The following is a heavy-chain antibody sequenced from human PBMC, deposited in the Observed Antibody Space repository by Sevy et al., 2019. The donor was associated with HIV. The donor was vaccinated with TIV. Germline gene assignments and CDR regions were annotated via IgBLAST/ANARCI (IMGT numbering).Heavy chain of an antibody. CDR2: IKSKTDGGTT. J-gene: IGHJ6*03. CDR1: GFTFSNAW. D-gene: IGHD4-4*01. Sequence: GGSLRLSCAASGFTFSNAWMSWVRQAPGKGLEWVGRIKSKTDGGTTDYAAPEKGSFTISRDDSKNTLYLQMNSMQTLDTAMYYCTTDQMGYDDSNYYYYYYMDVWGQGTTVTVSS. V-gene: IGHV3-15*01. CDR3: TTDQMGYDDSNYYYYYYMDV.